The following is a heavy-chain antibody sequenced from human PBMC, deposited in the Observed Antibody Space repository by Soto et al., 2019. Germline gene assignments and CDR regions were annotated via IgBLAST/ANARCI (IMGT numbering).Heavy chain of an antibody. CDR1: GFTFNTYS. CDR3: ARAGSGWYGNYFDY. D-gene: IGHD6-19*01. Sequence: HPGGSLRLSCAASGFTFNTYSMNWVRQAPGKGLEWVSYISSGSNTIYYADSVKGRFTISRDNAKNSLYLQMNSLRDEDTAVYYCARAGSGWYGNYFDYWGQGTLVTVSS. V-gene: IGHV3-48*02. J-gene: IGHJ4*02. CDR2: ISSGSNTI.